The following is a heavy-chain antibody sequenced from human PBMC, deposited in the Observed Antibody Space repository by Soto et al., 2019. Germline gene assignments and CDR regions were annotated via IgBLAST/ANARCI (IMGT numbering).Heavy chain of an antibody. D-gene: IGHD3-22*01. V-gene: IGHV3-23*01. CDR1: GFTFSSYA. Sequence: GGSLRLSCSAAGFTFSSYAMSWVRQAPGKGLECVSAISGGGGSTYYADSVKGRCTISRDNSKNTLYLQMTRVRADHTAFYYCAKWVYSDFPNFPFDIWGQGTMVTVSS. J-gene: IGHJ3*02. CDR2: ISGGGGST. CDR3: AKWVYSDFPNFPFDI.